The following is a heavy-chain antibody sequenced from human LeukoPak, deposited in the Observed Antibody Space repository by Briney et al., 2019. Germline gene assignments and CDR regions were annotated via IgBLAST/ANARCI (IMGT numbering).Heavy chain of an antibody. CDR1: GFTVSTNY. D-gene: IGHD3-10*01. CDR3: ASILRSSSGYYFDY. V-gene: IGHV3-66*01. J-gene: IGHJ4*02. Sequence: PGGSLRLSCAASGFTVSTNYMSWVRQAPGKGLEWVSVIYSGDTTFYADSVRGKFTISRDNSKNTLYLQMNSPRAEDTAVYYCASILRSSSGYYFDYWGQGTLVTVSS. CDR2: IYSGDTT.